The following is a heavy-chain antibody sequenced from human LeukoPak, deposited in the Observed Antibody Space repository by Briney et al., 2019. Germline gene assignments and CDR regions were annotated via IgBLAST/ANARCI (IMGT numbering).Heavy chain of an antibody. CDR3: VVGGSPGY. CDR1: GLAFSAYK. CDR2: ISTDGYTT. D-gene: IGHD2-15*01. V-gene: IGHV3-74*01. Sequence: PGGSLRLSCAASGLAFSAYKMHWVRQAPRKGLVWVSRISTDGYTTDYADFVQGRFTASRDNTKNTWSLEMNSLRAEDTAVYYCVVGGSPGYWGQGTLVTVS. J-gene: IGHJ4*02.